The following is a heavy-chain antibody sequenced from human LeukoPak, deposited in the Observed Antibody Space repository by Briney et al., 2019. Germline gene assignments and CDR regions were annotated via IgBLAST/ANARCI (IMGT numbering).Heavy chain of an antibody. CDR2: ISGRDGTS. D-gene: IGHD5-24*01. V-gene: IGHV3-23*01. CDR3: AKSLGVGGYTRYKGFDQ. CDR1: GFTFNSFA. J-gene: IGHJ4*02. Sequence: GGSLRLSCAASGFTFNSFAMNWVRQAPGKGLEWVSSISGRDGTSHYADFVKGRFTISRDNSKNTLYLQMNSLRAEDTAAYYCAKSLGVGGYTRYKGFDQWGQGTLVVVSS.